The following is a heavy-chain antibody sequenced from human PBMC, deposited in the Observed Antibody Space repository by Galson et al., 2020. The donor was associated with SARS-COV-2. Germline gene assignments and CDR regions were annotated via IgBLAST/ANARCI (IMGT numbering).Heavy chain of an antibody. CDR3: AKEGASSSSSSLDL. CDR2: TPYDGSSK. V-gene: IGHV3-30*02. D-gene: IGHD2-2*01. Sequence: GGSLRPSCAAYGSSLSSYGMHWVRQAPGKGLEWVASTPYDGSSKYYADSVKGRFTISRDNSKNTLYLQMNSLRPEDTALYYCAKEGASSSSSSLDLWGQGTLVTVSS. CDR1: GSSLSSYG. J-gene: IGHJ5*02.